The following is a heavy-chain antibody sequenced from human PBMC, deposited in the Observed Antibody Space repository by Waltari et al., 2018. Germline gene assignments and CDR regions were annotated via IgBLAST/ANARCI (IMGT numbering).Heavy chain of an antibody. V-gene: IGHV3-74*01. Sequence: EVHLVESGGGLVQPGGSLRLSCAASGFTFSDYWMHWVRQAPGKGLVWVSRIDSDGVTTNYADSVKGRFTISRDNAKNTLYLQINSLRAEDTAVYFCASGYYYSVFDSWGQGTLVTVSS. CDR1: GFTFSDYW. J-gene: IGHJ4*02. D-gene: IGHD3-22*01. CDR3: ASGYYYSVFDS. CDR2: IDSDGVTT.